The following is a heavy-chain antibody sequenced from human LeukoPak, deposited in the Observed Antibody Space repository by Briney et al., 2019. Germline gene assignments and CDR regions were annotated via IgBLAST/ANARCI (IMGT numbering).Heavy chain of an antibody. D-gene: IGHD3-22*01. J-gene: IGHJ4*02. V-gene: IGHV4-59*01. CDR1: GGSIRSYN. Sequence: SETLSLTCTVSGGSIRSYNWNWIRQPPGKGLEWIGYIYYSGSTNYNPSLKSLVTISVDPSKHHFSLKLSSATAADTDVYYCARAGYYYDSSGYYEGAYYFDYWGQGTLVTVSS. CDR2: IYYSGST. CDR3: ARAGYYYDSSGYYEGAYYFDY.